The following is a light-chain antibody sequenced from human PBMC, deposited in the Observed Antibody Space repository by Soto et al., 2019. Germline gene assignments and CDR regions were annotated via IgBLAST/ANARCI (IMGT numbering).Light chain of an antibody. V-gene: IGLV2-14*01. Sequence: QSALTQPASVSGSPGQSITISCTGTSSDVGGYKYVSRYQQHPGKAPKFMIYDVSNRPSGVSNRFSGSKSGNTASLTISGLQAEDEADYYCSSYTSSSTLVFGGGTKLTVL. CDR3: SSYTSSSTLV. CDR1: SSDVGGYKY. J-gene: IGLJ2*01. CDR2: DVS.